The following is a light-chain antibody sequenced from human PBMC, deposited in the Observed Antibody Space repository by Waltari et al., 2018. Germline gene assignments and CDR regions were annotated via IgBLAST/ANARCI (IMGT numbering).Light chain of an antibody. Sequence: HQRPGSTPATGIYHVNQRPPGVPDRLSGSIDSSSNSAFPTISGLKTDDEGGFYCTSYDSSKQAVFGGGTQLTVL. V-gene: IGLV6-57*01. CDR2: HVN. CDR3: TSYDSSKQAV. J-gene: IGLJ7*01.